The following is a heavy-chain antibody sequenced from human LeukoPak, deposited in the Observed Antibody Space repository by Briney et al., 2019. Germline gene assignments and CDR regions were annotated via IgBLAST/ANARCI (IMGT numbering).Heavy chain of an antibody. CDR2: IYYSGST. D-gene: IGHD3-10*01. Sequence: PSETLSLTCTVSGGSISSSSHYWGWIRQPPGKGLAWIGNIYYSGSTYYNPSLESRVTISADTSKNQFSLKLSSVTAADTAVYYCARQGRRATYYYYGMDVWGQGTTVTVSS. CDR3: ARQGRRATYYYYGMDV. CDR1: GGSISSSSHY. V-gene: IGHV4-39*01. J-gene: IGHJ6*02.